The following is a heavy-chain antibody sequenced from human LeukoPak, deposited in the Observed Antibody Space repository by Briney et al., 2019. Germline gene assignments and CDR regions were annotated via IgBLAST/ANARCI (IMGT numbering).Heavy chain of an antibody. CDR3: STVVTHPYDY. CDR1: GYSISSGYY. CDR2: IYHSGST. V-gene: IGHV4-38-2*02. D-gene: IGHD4-23*01. Sequence: SETLSLTCTVSGYSISSGYYWGWIRQPTGKGLEWIGSIYHSGSTYYNPSLKSRVTISVDTSKNQFSLKLSSVTAADTAVYYCSTVVTHPYDYWGQGTLVTVSS. J-gene: IGHJ4*02.